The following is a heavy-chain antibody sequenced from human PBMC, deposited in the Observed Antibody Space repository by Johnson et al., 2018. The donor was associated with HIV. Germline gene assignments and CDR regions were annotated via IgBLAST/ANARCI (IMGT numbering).Heavy chain of an antibody. Sequence: QVQLVESGGGVVQPGRSLRLSCAASGFTFSSYGMHWVRQAPGKGLEWVAVISYDGSNKYYADSVKGRFTISRDNSKNTLYLQMNSLRAEDTTMYYCARGGVGYSGSYHDAFDLWGQGTMVTVSS. J-gene: IGHJ3*01. CDR3: ARGGVGYSGSYHDAFDL. CDR1: GFTFSSYG. D-gene: IGHD1-26*01. V-gene: IGHV3-30*03. CDR2: ISYDGSNK.